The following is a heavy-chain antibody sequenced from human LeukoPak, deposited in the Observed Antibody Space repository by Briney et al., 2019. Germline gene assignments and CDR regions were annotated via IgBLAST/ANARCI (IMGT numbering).Heavy chain of an antibody. J-gene: IGHJ4*02. CDR2: INPNSGGT. CDR1: GDSFTGYY. D-gene: IGHD6-6*01. V-gene: IGHV1-2*02. Sequence: ASVKVSCKASGDSFTGYYMQWVRQAPGEGLEWMGWINPNSGGTNCAQKFQGRVTMTRDTSISTAYMELSRLRSDDTAVYYCARGRSYSSSSGEFDYWGQGTLVTVSS. CDR3: ARGRSYSSSSGEFDY.